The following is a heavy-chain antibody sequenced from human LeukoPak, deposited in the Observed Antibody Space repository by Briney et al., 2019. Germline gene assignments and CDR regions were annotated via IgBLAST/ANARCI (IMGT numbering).Heavy chain of an antibody. CDR1: LDSTTSNF. J-gene: IGHJ4*02. Sequence: SETLSLTCTVSLDSTTSNFWSWVRQPPGKSLGWVGEIHRSGSPNYNPSLQSRVTISIDRSRNQIALELSSVTAADTAVYYCAREILGGFNPGAYWGQGTLVTVSS. CDR3: AREILGGFNPGAY. CDR2: IHRSGSP. D-gene: IGHD1-14*01. V-gene: IGHV4-4*02.